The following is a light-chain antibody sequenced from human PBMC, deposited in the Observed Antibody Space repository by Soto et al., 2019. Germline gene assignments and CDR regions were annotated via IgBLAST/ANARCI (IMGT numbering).Light chain of an antibody. CDR1: QTVSHSF. J-gene: IGKJ1*01. CDR2: DTS. V-gene: IGKV3-20*01. Sequence: EIVLTQSPDTLSLSPGDRATLSCRASQTVSHSFLAWYQHKPGQPPRLLMYDTSTRATGIPDRFSGSGSGTDFTLTISRLGPEDFAVYYCQHYGASRTFGQGTKVEIK. CDR3: QHYGASRT.